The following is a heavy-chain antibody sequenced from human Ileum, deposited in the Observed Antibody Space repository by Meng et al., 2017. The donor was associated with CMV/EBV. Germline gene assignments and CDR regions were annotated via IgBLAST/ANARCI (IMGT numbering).Heavy chain of an antibody. CDR1: GSFSPYP. V-gene: IGHV4-34*01. CDR3: VPADHHAIKY. Sequence: QLHIQQWGAGLLIHSDALSLTYTLGGSFSPYPWSRNRQAPEKGLEWIGKTNKYGYTNFIPSVKSLSTISRDTSKNQFSLRLNSVTAADAAVDFCVPADHHAIKYWGQGTLVTVSS. J-gene: IGHJ4*02. CDR2: TNKYGYT. D-gene: IGHD5-12*01.